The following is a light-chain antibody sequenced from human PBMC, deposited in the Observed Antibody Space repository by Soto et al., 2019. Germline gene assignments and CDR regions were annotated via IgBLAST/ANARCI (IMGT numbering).Light chain of an antibody. CDR2: AVS. CDR1: QGINNW. CDR3: QQTSAFPRT. J-gene: IGKJ2*01. Sequence: DIQMTQSPSSVSASVGDRVTITCRASQGINNWLAWYQQKPGKAPELLIYAVSYLQSGVPSRFSGGGAGTEFTLTISSLQPEDFATYYCQQTSAFPRTFGQGTKVDIK. V-gene: IGKV1-12*01.